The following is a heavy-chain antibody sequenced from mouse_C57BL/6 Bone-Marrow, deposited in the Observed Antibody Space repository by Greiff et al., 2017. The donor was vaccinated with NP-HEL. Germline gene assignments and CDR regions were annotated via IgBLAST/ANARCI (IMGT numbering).Heavy chain of an antibody. CDR3: ARVAWFAY. V-gene: IGHV1-39*01. J-gene: IGHJ3*01. Sequence: QLKQSGPELVKPGAPVRISCKASGYSFTDSNLTWVKQSNGKSLEWIGVINPNFGTTSYNQKFKGKATLTVDQSSSTAYMQLNSLTSEDSAVYYCARVAWFAYWGQGTLVTVSA. CDR2: INPNFGTT. CDR1: GYSFTDSN.